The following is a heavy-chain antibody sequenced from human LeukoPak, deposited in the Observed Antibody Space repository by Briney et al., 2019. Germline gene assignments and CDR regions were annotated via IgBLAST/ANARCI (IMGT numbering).Heavy chain of an antibody. J-gene: IGHJ5*02. CDR3: ARAKYDSSGYYWFDP. D-gene: IGHD3-22*01. CDR1: GYTFTTYG. Sequence: ASVKVSCKASGYTFTTYGISWVRQAPGQGLEWMGWISAYNGNTNYAQKLQGRVTMTTDTSTSTAYMELRSLRFDDTAVYYCARAKYDSSGYYWFDPWGQGTLVTVSS. CDR2: ISAYNGNT. V-gene: IGHV1-18*01.